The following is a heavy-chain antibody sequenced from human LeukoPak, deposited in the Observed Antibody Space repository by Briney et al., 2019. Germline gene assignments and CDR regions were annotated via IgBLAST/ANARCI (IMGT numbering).Heavy chain of an antibody. CDR1: GGSISSQTYY. CDR2: IYYGWSA. D-gene: IGHD3-10*01. CDR3: AGTIWSGDHLCF. Sequence: SGTLSLTCTVSGGSISSQTYYWTWIRQPPGKGLEWIGSIYYGWSAYYSPSLKNRVTISVDTSKNHLSLKMNSVTAADTAIYYCAGTIWSGDHLCFWGQGTMVTVSS. V-gene: IGHV4-39*02. J-gene: IGHJ3*01.